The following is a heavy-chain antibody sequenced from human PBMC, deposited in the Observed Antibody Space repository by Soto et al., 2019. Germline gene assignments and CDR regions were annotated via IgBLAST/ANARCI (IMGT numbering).Heavy chain of an antibody. V-gene: IGHV1-18*01. CDR1: GYTFTSYG. J-gene: IGHJ6*02. CDR3: ARADWSGHYYYYGMDV. D-gene: IGHD3-3*01. CDR2: ISAFNGKA. Sequence: GASVKVSCKASGYTFTSYGISWVRQAPGQGLEWMGWISAFNGKANYAQKLQGRVTITADESTSTVYMELSSLRSEDTAVYYCARADWSGHYYYYGMDVWGQGTTVTVSS.